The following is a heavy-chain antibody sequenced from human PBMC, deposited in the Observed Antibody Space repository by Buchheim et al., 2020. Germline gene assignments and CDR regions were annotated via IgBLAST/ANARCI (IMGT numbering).Heavy chain of an antibody. J-gene: IGHJ4*02. CDR2: ISGSGATT. V-gene: IGHV3-23*04. CDR1: GFRFSGYA. D-gene: IGHD4-11*01. CDR3: AKGSRGYTNYYFDY. Sequence: EVQLVDSGGGLVQPGESLRLSCAASGFRFSGYAMSWVRQAPGKGLEWVSSISGSGATTFNADSVTGRFTISRDNSKNMLYLQMNSLRAEDTAVYFCAKGSRGYTNYYFDYWGQGTL.